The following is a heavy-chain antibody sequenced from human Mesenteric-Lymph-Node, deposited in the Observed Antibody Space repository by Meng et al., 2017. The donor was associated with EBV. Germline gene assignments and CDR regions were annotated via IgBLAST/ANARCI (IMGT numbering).Heavy chain of an antibody. CDR1: GFSLSTSGVG. D-gene: IGHD1-26*01. Sequence: QITLKRPGPTLVKPTQTLTLTCTFSGFSLSTSGVGVGWIRQPPGKALEWLALIYWDDDKRYSPSLKSRLTITKDTSKNQVVLTMTNMDPVDTATYYCAHTRERGATGSFDPWGQGTLVTVSS. CDR3: AHTRERGATGSFDP. CDR2: IYWDDDK. V-gene: IGHV2-5*02. J-gene: IGHJ5*02.